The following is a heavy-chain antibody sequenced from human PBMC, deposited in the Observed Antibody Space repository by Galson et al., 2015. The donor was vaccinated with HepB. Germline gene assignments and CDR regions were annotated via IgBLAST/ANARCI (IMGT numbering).Heavy chain of an antibody. CDR3: ARVAAGTYFDY. V-gene: IGHV1-69*02. CDR2: IIPILGIA. J-gene: IGHJ4*02. D-gene: IGHD6-13*01. Sequence: SVKVSCKASGCTFSSYTISWVRQAPGQGLEWMGRIIPILGIANYAQKFQGRVTITADKSTSTAYMELSSLRSEDTAVYYCARVAAGTYFDYWGQGTLVTVSS. CDR1: GCTFSSYT.